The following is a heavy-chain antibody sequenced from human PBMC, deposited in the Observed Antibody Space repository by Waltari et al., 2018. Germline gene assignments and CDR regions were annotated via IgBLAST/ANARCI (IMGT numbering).Heavy chain of an antibody. CDR3: AHSYCGGAAGGGCYSFDFGF. V-gene: IGHV2-5*01. D-gene: IGHD2-15*01. Sequence: QITLKESGPTLVKPTQTLTLTCAFSGFSLNTRGVGVGWIRQPPGRALEWLALIYWNDDKPYNPSLKSRLTITRDTSKHQVVLTMTNMDPVDTATYYCAHSYCGGAAGGGCYSFDFGFWGQGILVTVSS. CDR1: GFSLNTRGVG. CDR2: IYWNDDK. J-gene: IGHJ4*02.